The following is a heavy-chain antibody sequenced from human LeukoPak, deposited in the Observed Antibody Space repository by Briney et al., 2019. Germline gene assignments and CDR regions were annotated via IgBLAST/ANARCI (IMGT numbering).Heavy chain of an antibody. Sequence: PGGSLRLSCAASGFTFSSYSMNWVRQAPGKGLEWVSSISSSSSYIYYADSVKGRFTISRDNAKNSLYLQMNSLRAEDTAVYYCASAVAGLYFDYWGQGTLVTVSS. CDR3: ASAVAGLYFDY. J-gene: IGHJ4*02. CDR2: ISSSSSYI. V-gene: IGHV3-21*01. CDR1: GFTFSSYS. D-gene: IGHD6-19*01.